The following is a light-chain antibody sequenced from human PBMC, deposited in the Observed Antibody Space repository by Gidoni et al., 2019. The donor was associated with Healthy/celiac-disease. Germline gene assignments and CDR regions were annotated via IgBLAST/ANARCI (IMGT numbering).Light chain of an antibody. Sequence: DIVMTQSPDSLAVSLGERATINCKSSQSVLYSSNNKNYLAWYQQKPGQPPKLLIYWASTRESGVPERFSGSGSGTDFTLPISSLQAEDVAVYYCQQYYSTPFTFGPGTKVDIK. V-gene: IGKV4-1*01. J-gene: IGKJ3*01. CDR2: WAS. CDR1: QSVLYSSNNKNY. CDR3: QQYYSTPFT.